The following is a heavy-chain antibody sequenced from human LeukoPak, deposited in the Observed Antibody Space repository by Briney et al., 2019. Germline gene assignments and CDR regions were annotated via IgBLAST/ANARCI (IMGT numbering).Heavy chain of an antibody. V-gene: IGHV1-2*02. CDR2: INPKSGGT. J-gene: IGHJ4*02. CDR1: GYTFTRYY. Sequence: ASVPVSCTASGYTFTRYYMHWVRQAPGQGLEWMGWINPKSGGTNYAQKVQGRVTMTRDTSISTDYMELSRLRSDNTAVYYCARGRHSTNGPSHYWGQGTLVTVSS. CDR3: ARGRHSTNGPSHY. D-gene: IGHD2-8*01.